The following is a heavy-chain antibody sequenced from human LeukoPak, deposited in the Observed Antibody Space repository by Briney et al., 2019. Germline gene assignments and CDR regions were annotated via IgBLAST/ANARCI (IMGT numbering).Heavy chain of an antibody. V-gene: IGHV3-23*01. CDR3: AKGGGSYWYFDL. CDR2: ITGSGGTT. J-gene: IGHJ2*01. Sequence: GGSLRLSCAASGFTFSSYGMSWIRQVPGKGLEWVSGITGSGGTTHYADSVKGRFTISRDNSKNTLSLQMNSMTVEDAAVYYCAKGGGSYWYFDLWGRGTVVTVSS. CDR1: GFTFSSYG.